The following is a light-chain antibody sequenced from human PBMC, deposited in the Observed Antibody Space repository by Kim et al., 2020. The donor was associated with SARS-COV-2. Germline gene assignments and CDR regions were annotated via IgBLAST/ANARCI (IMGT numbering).Light chain of an antibody. J-gene: IGLJ1*01. CDR1: NIGSKS. Sequence: PGKTDRITCGGNNIGSKSVHWYQQKPGQAPVLVIYYDSDRPSGIPERFSGSNSGNTAPLTISRVEAGDEADYYCQVWDSSSDHRGVFGTGTKVTVL. V-gene: IGLV3-21*04. CDR2: YDS. CDR3: QVWDSSSDHRGV.